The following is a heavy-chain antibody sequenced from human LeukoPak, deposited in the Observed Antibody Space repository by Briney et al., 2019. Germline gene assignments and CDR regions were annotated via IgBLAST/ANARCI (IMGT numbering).Heavy chain of an antibody. D-gene: IGHD3-9*01. J-gene: IGHJ5*02. Sequence: PGGSLRLSCAASGFTFSNAWMSWVRQAPGKGVEWVGRIKSKTDGGTTDYAAPVKGRFTISRDDSKNTLYLQMNSLKTEDTAVYYCTRDREILTGYYPSNWFDPWGQGTLVTVSS. CDR1: GFTFSNAW. V-gene: IGHV3-15*01. CDR3: TRDREILTGYYPSNWFDP. CDR2: IKSKTDGGTT.